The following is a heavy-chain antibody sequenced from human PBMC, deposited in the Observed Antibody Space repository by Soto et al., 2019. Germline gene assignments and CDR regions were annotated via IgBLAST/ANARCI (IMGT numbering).Heavy chain of an antibody. CDR2: ISSSSSYT. V-gene: IGHV3-11*05. J-gene: IGHJ4*02. Sequence: QVQLVESGGGLVKPGGSLRLSCAASGFTFSDYYMSWIRQAPGMGLEWVSYISSSSSYTNYADSVKGRFTISRDNAKNSQYLQKNRLRAAATAVYYGASEGGDRLRGDFDYWGQGTLVTVSS. CDR3: ASEGGDRLRGDFDY. D-gene: IGHD4-17*01. CDR1: GFTFSDYY.